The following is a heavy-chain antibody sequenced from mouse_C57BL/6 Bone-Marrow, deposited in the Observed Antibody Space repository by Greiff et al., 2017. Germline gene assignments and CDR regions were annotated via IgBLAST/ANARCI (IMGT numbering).Heavy chain of an antibody. Sequence: VQLQQSGAELVRPGASVKLSCKASGYTFTDYYINWVKQRPGQGLEWIARIYPGSGNTYYNEKFKGKATLTAEKSSSTAYMQLSSLTSEDSAVYFCARSGYYGSSYDYWGQGTTLTVS. CDR3: ARSGYYGSSYDY. J-gene: IGHJ2*01. CDR1: GYTFTDYY. CDR2: IYPGSGNT. V-gene: IGHV1-76*01. D-gene: IGHD1-1*01.